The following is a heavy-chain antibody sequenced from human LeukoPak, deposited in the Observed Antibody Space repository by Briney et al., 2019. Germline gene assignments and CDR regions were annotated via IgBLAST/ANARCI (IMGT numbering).Heavy chain of an antibody. Sequence: PSETLSLTCTVSGDSISSSGDYWGWIRQPPGKGLEGIGSIYYSGSTNYNPSLESRVTISVDTSKNQFSLKLSSVTAADTAVYYCARGGLRGYSYGQRFDYWGQGILVTVSS. CDR2: IYYSGST. V-gene: IGHV4-39*07. CDR3: ARGGLRGYSYGQRFDY. D-gene: IGHD5-18*01. J-gene: IGHJ4*02. CDR1: GDSISSSGDY.